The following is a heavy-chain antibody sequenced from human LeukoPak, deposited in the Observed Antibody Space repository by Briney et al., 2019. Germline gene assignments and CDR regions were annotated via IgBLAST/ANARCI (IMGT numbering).Heavy chain of an antibody. CDR1: GFIFSSYW. D-gene: IGHD3-3*01. Sequence: PGGSQTLSCAASGFIFSSYWMSWVRQAPGKGLAWVADIKQDGSEKNYVDSVNGRFTISRDNDKNSLYLQMNSLRAEDTAVYYGARAIGIWSGYSYWGQGTLVTVSS. V-gene: IGHV3-7*01. CDR2: IKQDGSEK. CDR3: ARAIGIWSGYSY. J-gene: IGHJ4*02.